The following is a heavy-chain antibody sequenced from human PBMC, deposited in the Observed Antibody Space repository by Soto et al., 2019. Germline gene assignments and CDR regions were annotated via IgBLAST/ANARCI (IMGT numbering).Heavy chain of an antibody. CDR2: IYYSGST. J-gene: IGHJ5*02. Sequence: PSETLSLTCTVSGGSISSSSYYWGWIRRPPGKGLEWIGSIYYSGSTYYNPSLKSRVTISVDTSKNQFSLKLSSVTAADTAVYYCARAWYSSSSNWFDPWGQGTLVTVSS. CDR1: GGSISSSSYY. D-gene: IGHD6-6*01. CDR3: ARAWYSSSSNWFDP. V-gene: IGHV4-39*01.